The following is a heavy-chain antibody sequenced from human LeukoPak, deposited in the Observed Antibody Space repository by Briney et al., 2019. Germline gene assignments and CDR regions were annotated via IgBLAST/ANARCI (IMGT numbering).Heavy chain of an antibody. CDR1: GGSISSGDYY. V-gene: IGHV4-30-4*01. J-gene: IGHJ4*02. CDR2: IYYSGST. Sequence: PSQTLSLTCTVSGGSISSGDYYWSWIRQPPGKGLEWIGYIYYSGSTYYNPSLKSRVTISVDTSKNQFSLKLSSVTAADTAVYYCARVGGAAGYQPRTHFDYWGQGTLVTVSS. CDR3: ARVGGAAGYQPRTHFDY. D-gene: IGHD2-15*01.